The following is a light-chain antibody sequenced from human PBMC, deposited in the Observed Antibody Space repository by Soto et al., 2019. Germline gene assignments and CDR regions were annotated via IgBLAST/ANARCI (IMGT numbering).Light chain of an antibody. CDR2: DTS. CDR3: QVRTDWPPFKYT. CDR1: QSVDSF. V-gene: IGKV3-11*01. J-gene: IGKJ3*01. Sequence: EIVLTQSPASLSLSPGERATLSCRASQSVDSFLAWYQQKPGRTPRLLIYDTSNRATGIPARFSGSGSGTDFTLTISRLEPEDFAVYYCQVRTDWPPFKYTFGPGTKVDIK.